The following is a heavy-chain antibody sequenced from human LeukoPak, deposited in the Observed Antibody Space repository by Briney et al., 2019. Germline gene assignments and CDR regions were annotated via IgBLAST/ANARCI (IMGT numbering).Heavy chain of an antibody. V-gene: IGHV1-69*04. CDR1: GGTFGSYA. CDR2: IIRGLGIS. J-gene: IGHJ4*02. CDR3: ASARQRHCTNGVCPSLTDS. Sequence: SVKVSCKASGGTFGSYAINWVRQAPGQGLEWMGRIIRGLGISNYAQKFQGRVRITADKSTSTTYMELSSLRSEDTAVYYCASARQRHCTNGVCPSLTDSWGQGTLVTVSS. D-gene: IGHD2-8*01.